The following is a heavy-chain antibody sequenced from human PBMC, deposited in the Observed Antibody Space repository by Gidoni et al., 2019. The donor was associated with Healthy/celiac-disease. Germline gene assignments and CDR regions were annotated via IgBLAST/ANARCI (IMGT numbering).Heavy chain of an antibody. CDR2: IYYSGRT. CDR3: ARGGGPIVVVPAASY. V-gene: IGHV4-39*07. D-gene: IGHD2-2*01. J-gene: IGHJ4*02. Sequence: QLQLQESGPGLVKPSETLSLTCTVSGGSISSSSYYWGWIRQPPGKGLEWIGSIYYSGRTYYNPSLKSRVTISVDTSKNQFSLKLSSVTAADTAVYYCARGGGPIVVVPAASYWGQGTLVTVSS. CDR1: GGSISSSSYY.